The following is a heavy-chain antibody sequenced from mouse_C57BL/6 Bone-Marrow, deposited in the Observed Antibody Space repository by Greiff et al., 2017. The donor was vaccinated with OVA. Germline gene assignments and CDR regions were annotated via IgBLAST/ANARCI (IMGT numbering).Heavy chain of an antibody. CDR2: IHPNSGST. D-gene: IGHD4-1*01. V-gene: IGHV1-64*01. CDR3: ARWGVLGRNY. CDR1: GYTFTSYW. J-gene: IGHJ2*01. Sequence: QVQLQQSGAELARPGASVKLSCKASGYTFTSYWMHWVKQRPGQGLEWIGMIHPNSGSTNYNEKFKSKATLTVDKSSSTAYMQLSSLTSEDSAVYYCARWGVLGRNYWGQGTTLTVSS.